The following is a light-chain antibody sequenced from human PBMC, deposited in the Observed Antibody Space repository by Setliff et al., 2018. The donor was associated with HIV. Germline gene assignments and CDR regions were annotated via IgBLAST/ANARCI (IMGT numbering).Light chain of an antibody. CDR2: QAS. Sequence: QSVLTQPASVSGSPGQSITISCTGTSGDVGRYNLVSWYQQQPGKPPKLMIYQASKRPSGVSNRFSGSKSGNTASLTISGLQAEDEADYYCCSNTGSNTYVFGTGTKFTVL. CDR3: CSNTGSNTYV. CDR1: SGDVGRYNL. V-gene: IGLV2-23*01. J-gene: IGLJ1*01.